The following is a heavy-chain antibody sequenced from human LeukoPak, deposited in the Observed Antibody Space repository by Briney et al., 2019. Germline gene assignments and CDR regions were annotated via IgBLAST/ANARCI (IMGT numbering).Heavy chain of an antibody. Sequence: SETLSLTCALYGGSFSGYYWSWIRQPPGKGLEWIGEINHSGSTNYNPSLKSRVTISVDTSKNQFSLKLSSVTAADTAVYYCARGYYDSSGYYYDAFDIWGQGTMVTVSS. CDR1: GGSFSGYY. CDR2: INHSGST. V-gene: IGHV4-34*01. D-gene: IGHD3-22*01. CDR3: ARGYYDSSGYYYDAFDI. J-gene: IGHJ3*02.